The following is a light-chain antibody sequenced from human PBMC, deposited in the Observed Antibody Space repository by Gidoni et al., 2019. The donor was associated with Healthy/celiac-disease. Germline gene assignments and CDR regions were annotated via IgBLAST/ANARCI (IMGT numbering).Light chain of an antibody. Sequence: DIQMTQSPSSLSASVGDRVTITCRASQSISSYLNLYQQKPGKALKLLIYAASSLQSEVPSRFSGSGSGTDFTLTISSLQHEDFATYYCQQSYSTPLFTFGPGTKVDI. CDR3: QQSYSTPLFT. CDR1: QSISSY. V-gene: IGKV1-39*01. J-gene: IGKJ3*01. CDR2: AAS.